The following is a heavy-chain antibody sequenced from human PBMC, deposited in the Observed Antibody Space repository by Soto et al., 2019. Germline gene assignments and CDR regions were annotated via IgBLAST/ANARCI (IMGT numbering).Heavy chain of an antibody. CDR3: AREGMATYYYYGIDV. V-gene: IGHV1-18*01. CDR2: ISSYNGDT. J-gene: IGHJ6*02. CDR1: GYTFTRSG. Sequence: QVQLVQSGAEVKKPGASVKVSCKASGYTFTRSGISWVRQAPGQGPEWMGWISSYNGDTNYAQTFQGRVTMTTDTTTRAAYMELRSLSSDDTAVYYCAREGMATYYYYGIDVWGQGTPVTGSS.